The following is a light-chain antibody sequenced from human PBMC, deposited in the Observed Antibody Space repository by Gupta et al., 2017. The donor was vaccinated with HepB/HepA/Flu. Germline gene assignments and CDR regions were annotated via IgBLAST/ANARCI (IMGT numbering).Light chain of an antibody. CDR1: DVGSYNR. J-gene: IGLJ3*02. CDR3: TSYTSTNTWV. CDR2: EVT. V-gene: IGLV2-18*02. Sequence: QSALTQPPSVSGPPGQSVTISCTGSDVGSYNRVSWYQQPPGTAPKLMIYEVTHRPSGVPDRFSGSKSGNTASLTISGLQTEDEADYFCTSYTSTNTWVFGGGTKLTVL.